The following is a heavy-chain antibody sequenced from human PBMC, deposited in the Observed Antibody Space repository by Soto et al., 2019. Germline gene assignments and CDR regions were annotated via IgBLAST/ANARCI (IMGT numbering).Heavy chain of an antibody. CDR2: IGTAGDT. J-gene: IGHJ6*02. CDR3: ARWPRSGGSPGGYYGMDV. V-gene: IGHV3-13*01. CDR1: GFTFSSYD. D-gene: IGHD3-16*01. Sequence: LRLSCAASGFTFSSYDMHWVRQATGKGLEWVSAIGTAGDTYYPGSVKGRFTISRENAKNSLYLQMNSLRAGDTAVYYCARWPRSGGSPGGYYGMDVWGQGTTVTVSS.